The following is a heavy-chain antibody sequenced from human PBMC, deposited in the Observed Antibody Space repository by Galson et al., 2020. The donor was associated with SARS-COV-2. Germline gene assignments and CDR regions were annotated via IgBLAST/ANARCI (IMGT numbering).Heavy chain of an antibody. CDR1: GFTFSNAW. Sequence: GESLKISCAASGFTFSNAWMSWVRQAPGKGLEWVGRIKSKTDGGTTDHAAPVKGRFTISRDDSKNTLYLQMNSLKIEDTAVYYCTTDGRTIYGDYVGGAGSFWGQGTLVTVSS. V-gene: IGHV3-15*01. CDR2: IKSKTDGGTT. CDR3: TTDGRTIYGDYVGGAGSF. J-gene: IGHJ4*02. D-gene: IGHD4-17*01.